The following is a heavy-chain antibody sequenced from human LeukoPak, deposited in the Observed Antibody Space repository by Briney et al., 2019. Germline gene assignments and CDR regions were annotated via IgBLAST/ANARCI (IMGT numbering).Heavy chain of an antibody. CDR1: GYTFTTYG. CDR2: ISTYNGNT. J-gene: IGHJ3*02. V-gene: IGHV1-18*01. Sequence: ASVKVSCKASGYTFTTYGISWVRQAPGQGLQWMGWISTYNGNTKYAQKLQGRVTMTTDTSTSTAYMELRSLRSDDTAVYYCARMWELATTENAFDIWGQGTMVTVSS. CDR3: ARMWELATTENAFDI. D-gene: IGHD1-26*01.